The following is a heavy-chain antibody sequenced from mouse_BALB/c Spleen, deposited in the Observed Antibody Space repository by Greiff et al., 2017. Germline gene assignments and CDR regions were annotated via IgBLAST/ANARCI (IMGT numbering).Heavy chain of an antibody. D-gene: IGHD1-3*01. CDR2: ISSGGSYT. CDR1: GFTFSSYA. V-gene: IGHV5-9-4*01. Sequence: EVQGVESGGGLVKPGGSLKLSCAASGFTFSSYAMSWVRQSPEKRLEWVAEISSGGSYTYYPDTVTGRFTISRDNAKNTLYLEMSSLRSEDTAMYYCARGRSITHAMDYWGQGTSVTGSS. CDR3: ARGRSITHAMDY. J-gene: IGHJ4*01.